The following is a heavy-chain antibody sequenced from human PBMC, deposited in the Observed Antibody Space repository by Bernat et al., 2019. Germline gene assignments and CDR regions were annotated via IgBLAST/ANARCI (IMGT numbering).Heavy chain of an antibody. CDR3: AKSYSGDYQHKYYGMDV. D-gene: IGHD4-17*01. V-gene: IGHV3-30*18. CDR1: GFTFSSYG. J-gene: IGHJ6*02. CDR2: ISYDGSNK. Sequence: QVQLVESGGGVVQPGRSLRLSCAASGFTFSSYGMHWVRQAPGKGLEWVAVISYDGSNKYYADSVKGRLTISRDNSKNTLYLQMNSLRAEDTAVYYCAKSYSGDYQHKYYGMDVWGQGTTVTVSS.